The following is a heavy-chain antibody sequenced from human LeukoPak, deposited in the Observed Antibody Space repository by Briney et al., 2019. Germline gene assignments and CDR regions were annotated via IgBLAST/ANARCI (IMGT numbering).Heavy chain of an antibody. J-gene: IGHJ4*02. D-gene: IGHD3-10*01. Sequence: GGSLRLSCAASEFTFSSYWMHWVRQAPGKGLVWVSRINSDGSITTYADSVKGRFTISRDNAKNTLYLQMNSLRAEDTAIYYCTRGGVDYWGQGTLVTVSS. CDR3: TRGGVDY. CDR2: INSDGSIT. CDR1: EFTFSSYW. V-gene: IGHV3-74*01.